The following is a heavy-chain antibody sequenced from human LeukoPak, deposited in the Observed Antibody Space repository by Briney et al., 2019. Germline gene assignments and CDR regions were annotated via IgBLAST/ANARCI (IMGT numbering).Heavy chain of an antibody. CDR2: IYTSGST. V-gene: IGHV4-4*07. D-gene: IGHD3-22*01. CDR1: GGSISSYY. Sequence: SETLSLTCTVSGGSISSYYWSWIRQPAGKGLEWIGRIYTSGSTNYNPSLKSRVTMSVDTPKNQFSLKLSSVTAADTAVYYCAGGASYYDSSGYYSGFDYWGQGTLVTVSS. J-gene: IGHJ4*02. CDR3: AGGASYYDSSGYYSGFDY.